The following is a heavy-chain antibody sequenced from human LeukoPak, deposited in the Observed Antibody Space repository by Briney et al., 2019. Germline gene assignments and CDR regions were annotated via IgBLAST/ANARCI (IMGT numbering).Heavy chain of an antibody. CDR1: GGSISSYY. D-gene: IGHD3-16*01. V-gene: IGHV4-59*01. J-gene: IGHJ4*02. CDR2: IYYSGSS. CDR3: AREYRLVRPRGYFDY. Sequence: KPSETLSLTCTVSGGSISSYYWSWIRQPPGKGLEWIGYIYYSGSSNYNPSLKSRVTISVDTSKNQFSLKLSSLTAADTAVYYCAREYRLVRPRGYFDYWGQGTLVTVSS.